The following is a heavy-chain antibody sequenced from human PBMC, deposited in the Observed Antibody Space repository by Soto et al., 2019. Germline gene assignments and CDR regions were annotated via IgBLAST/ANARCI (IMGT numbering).Heavy chain of an antibody. D-gene: IGHD6-6*01. Sequence: GGSLRLSCAASGFPFSDSYMAWIRQAPGKGLEEIATISSTGSTPYYADSVRGRFTISRDNAQNSLYLEMNNLRAEDTAVYYCARGQQLVANWLDPWGQGILVTVSS. CDR2: ISSTGSTP. CDR3: ARGQQLVANWLDP. CDR1: GFPFSDSY. V-gene: IGHV3-11*01. J-gene: IGHJ5*02.